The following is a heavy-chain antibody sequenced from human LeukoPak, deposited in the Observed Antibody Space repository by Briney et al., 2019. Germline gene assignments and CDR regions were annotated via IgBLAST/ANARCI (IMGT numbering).Heavy chain of an antibody. Sequence: GGSLRLSCAASGFTFSSYEMNWVRQAPGKGLEWVSYISSSGSSIYYADSVKGRFTISRDNAKNSPYLQMNSLRAEDTAVYYCAREQWLGLGHYFDYWGQGTLVTVSS. CDR2: ISSSGSSI. CDR1: GFTFSSYE. CDR3: AREQWLGLGHYFDY. D-gene: IGHD6-19*01. J-gene: IGHJ4*02. V-gene: IGHV3-48*03.